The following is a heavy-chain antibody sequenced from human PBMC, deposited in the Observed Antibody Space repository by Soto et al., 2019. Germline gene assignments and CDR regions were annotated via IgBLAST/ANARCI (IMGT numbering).Heavy chain of an antibody. J-gene: IGHJ4*02. CDR1: GGSISSGDYY. CDR2: ICYSGST. CDR3: ARAPFYGGNPAVDY. V-gene: IGHV4-30-4*01. Sequence: QVQLQESGPGLVKPSQTLSLTCTVSGGSISSGDYYWSWIRQPPGKGLEGIGYICYSGSTYYNPTLKRRVTISVDTSKNQFSLKLSSVTAADTAVYYCARAPFYGGNPAVDYWGQGTLVTVSS. D-gene: IGHD4-17*01.